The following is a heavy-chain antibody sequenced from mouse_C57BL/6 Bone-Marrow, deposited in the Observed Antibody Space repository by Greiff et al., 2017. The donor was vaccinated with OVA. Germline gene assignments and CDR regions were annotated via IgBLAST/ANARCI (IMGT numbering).Heavy chain of an antibody. V-gene: IGHV1-81*01. Sequence: VQLVESGAELARPGASVKLSCKASGYTFTSYGISWVKQRTGQGLEWIGEIYPRSGNTYYNEKFKGKATLTADKSSSTAYMELRSLTSEDSAVYFCARLSNYSFAYWGQGTLVTVSA. CDR3: ARLSNYSFAY. J-gene: IGHJ3*01. CDR1: GYTFTSYG. CDR2: IYPRSGNT. D-gene: IGHD2-5*01.